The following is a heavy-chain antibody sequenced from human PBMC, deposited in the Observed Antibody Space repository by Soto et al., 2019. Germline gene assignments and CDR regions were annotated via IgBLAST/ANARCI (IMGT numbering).Heavy chain of an antibody. CDR2: FTRSGNT. Sequence: PGGSLRLSCAASGFTFSNYAMSWVRQAPGKGLEWVSTFTRSGNTYYADSVKGRFTISRDNSKNTLYLQMNSLRAEDTAVYYCAKTPYSSGWSLDYWGQGTLVTVSS. J-gene: IGHJ4*02. V-gene: IGHV3-23*01. CDR1: GFTFSNYA. CDR3: AKTPYSSGWSLDY. D-gene: IGHD6-19*01.